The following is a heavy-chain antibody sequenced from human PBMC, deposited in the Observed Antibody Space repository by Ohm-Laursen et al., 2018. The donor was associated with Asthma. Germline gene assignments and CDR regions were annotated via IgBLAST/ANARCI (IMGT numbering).Heavy chain of an antibody. Sequence: SLRLSCAAPGFTFSSYAMHWVRQAPGKGLEWVAVISYDGSNKYYADSVKGRFTISRDNSKNTLYLQMNSLRADDTAVYYCARDVMEWYLPAFDFWGQGTLVTVSS. V-gene: IGHV3-30-3*01. CDR3: ARDVMEWYLPAFDF. CDR2: ISYDGSNK. D-gene: IGHD3-3*01. CDR1: GFTFSSYA. J-gene: IGHJ4*02.